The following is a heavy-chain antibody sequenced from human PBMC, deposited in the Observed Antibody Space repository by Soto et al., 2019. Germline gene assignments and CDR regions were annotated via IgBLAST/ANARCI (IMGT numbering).Heavy chain of an antibody. V-gene: IGHV4-34*01. J-gene: IGHJ4*02. CDR1: GGSFRNYY. CDR3: ARGPLNNY. CDR2: VNHSGST. Sequence: SETLSLTCGVYGGSFRNYYWIWVRQPPGKGLEWIGEVNHSGSTNYNPSLKSRVTISVDTSKNQFSLKLSSVTAADTAVYYCARGPLNNYWGQGTLVTVSS.